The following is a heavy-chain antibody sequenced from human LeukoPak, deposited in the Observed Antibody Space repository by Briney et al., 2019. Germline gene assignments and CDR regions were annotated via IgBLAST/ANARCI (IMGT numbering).Heavy chain of an antibody. CDR1: GGSISSYY. V-gene: IGHV4-59*08. CDR2: IYYSGST. CDR3: AKNIVVVPAAMHFWFDP. D-gene: IGHD2-2*01. J-gene: IGHJ5*02. Sequence: PSETLSLTCTVSGGSISSYYWSWIRQPPGKGLEWIGYIYYSGSTNYNPSLKSRVTISVDTSKNQFSLKLTSVTAADTAVYYCAKNIVVVPAAMHFWFDPWGQGTLVTVSS.